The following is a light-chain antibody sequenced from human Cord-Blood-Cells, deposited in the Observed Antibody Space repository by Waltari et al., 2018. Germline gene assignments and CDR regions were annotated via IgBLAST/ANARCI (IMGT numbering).Light chain of an antibody. V-gene: IGKV1-39*01. J-gene: IGKJ4*01. CDR3: QQSYSTPLT. CDR1: QSISSS. Sequence: DIQMPQSPSSLSASVGDRVTITCRASQSISSSLNWYQQKPGKAPKLLVYAASSLQRRVPSRFSGSGSGTDFTLTISSLQPEDFATYYCQQSYSTPLTFGGWTKVEIK. CDR2: AAS.